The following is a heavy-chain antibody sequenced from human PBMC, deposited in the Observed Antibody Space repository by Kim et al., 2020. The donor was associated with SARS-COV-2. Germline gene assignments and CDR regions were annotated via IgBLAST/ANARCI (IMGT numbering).Heavy chain of an antibody. D-gene: IGHD6-19*01. Sequence: SQKFQGRVTITRDTSASTAYMELSSLRSEDTAVYYCARVFTSVAGALPDYWGQGTLVTVSS. J-gene: IGHJ4*02. V-gene: IGHV1-3*01. CDR3: ARVFTSVAGALPDY.